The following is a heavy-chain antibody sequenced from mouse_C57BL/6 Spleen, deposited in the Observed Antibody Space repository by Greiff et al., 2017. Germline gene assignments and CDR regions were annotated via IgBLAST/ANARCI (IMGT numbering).Heavy chain of an antibody. D-gene: IGHD2-10*02. V-gene: IGHV2-5*01. CDR3: AKNRKGYDNGDYAMDY. CDR2: IWRGGST. CDR1: GFSLTSYG. Sequence: QVQLKESGPGLVQPSQSLSITCTVSGFSLTSYGVHWVRQSPGKGLEWLGVIWRGGSTDYNAAFMSRLSITKDNSKSQVFFKMNSLQADDTAIYYCAKNRKGYDNGDYAMDYWGQGTSVTVSS. J-gene: IGHJ4*01.